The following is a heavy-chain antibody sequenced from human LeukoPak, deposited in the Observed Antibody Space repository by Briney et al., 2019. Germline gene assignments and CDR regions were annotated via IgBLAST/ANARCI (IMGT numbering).Heavy chain of an antibody. CDR1: GYTFTSYA. CDR2: INTNTGNP. Sequence: ASVKVSCKASGYTFTSYAMNWVRQAPGQGLEWMGWINTNTGNPTYAQGFTGRFVFSLDTSVSTAYLQISSLKAEDTAVYYCARGGWLKEEIESYSPGGYWGQGTLVTVSS. CDR3: ARGGWLKEEIESYSPGGY. J-gene: IGHJ4*02. V-gene: IGHV7-4-1*02. D-gene: IGHD3-22*01.